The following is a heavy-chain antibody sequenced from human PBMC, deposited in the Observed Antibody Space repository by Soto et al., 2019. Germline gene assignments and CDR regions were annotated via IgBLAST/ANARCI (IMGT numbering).Heavy chain of an antibody. V-gene: IGHV4-30-4*01. Sequence: QVQLQESGPGLVKPSQTLSLTCTVSGGSIRSGDYFWSWIRQPPGKGLEWIGYIYYSGSTHYNPSLRSRVSISVDTSKYQFSLNLSSVTAADTAVYHCARTTSYDYCDYWGHGTLVTVSS. CDR1: GGSIRSGDYF. J-gene: IGHJ4*01. CDR2: IYYSGST. CDR3: ARTTSYDYCDY. D-gene: IGHD1-1*01.